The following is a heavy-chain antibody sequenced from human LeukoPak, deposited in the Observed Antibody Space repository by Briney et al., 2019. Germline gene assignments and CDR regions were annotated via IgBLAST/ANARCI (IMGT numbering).Heavy chain of an antibody. J-gene: IGHJ3*02. V-gene: IGHV4-59*08. CDR2: IYYSGST. D-gene: IGHD4-17*01. CDR3: ARSTPSLYGDTPSAFDI. Sequence: SETLSLTCTVSGGSISSYYWSWIRQPPGKGLEWIGYIYYSGSTNYNPSLKSRVTISVDTSKNQFSLKLSSVTAADTAVYYCARSTPSLYGDTPSAFDIWGQGTMVTVSS. CDR1: GGSISSYY.